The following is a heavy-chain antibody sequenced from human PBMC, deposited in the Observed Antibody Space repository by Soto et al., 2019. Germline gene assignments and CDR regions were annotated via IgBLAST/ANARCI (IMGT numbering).Heavy chain of an antibody. V-gene: IGHV3-11*06. D-gene: IGHD6-19*01. Sequence: PGGSLRLSCAASGFTFSDYYMSWIRQAPGKGLEWVSYISSSSSYTNYADSVKGRFTISRDNAKISLYLQMNSLRAEDTAVYYCASVTAVAGDDSATWFDPLGQGALLTVSS. CDR1: GFTFSDYY. CDR2: ISSSSSYT. CDR3: ASVTAVAGDDSATWFDP. J-gene: IGHJ5*02.